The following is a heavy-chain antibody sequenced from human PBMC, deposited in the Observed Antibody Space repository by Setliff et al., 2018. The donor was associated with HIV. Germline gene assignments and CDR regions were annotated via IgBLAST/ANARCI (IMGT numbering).Heavy chain of an antibody. CDR1: GGSFTTYY. D-gene: IGHD1-1*01. V-gene: IGHV4-4*09. CDR2: FYTSGST. Sequence: SETLSLTCTVSGGSFTTYYWSWLRQPPGKELEWIGYFYTSGSTNYNPTLKSRVTISIDTSKNQFSLKLNAVTAADTAVYYCARRPALTTGREYYFDFWGQGTLVTVSS. J-gene: IGHJ4*02. CDR3: ARRPALTTGREYYFDF.